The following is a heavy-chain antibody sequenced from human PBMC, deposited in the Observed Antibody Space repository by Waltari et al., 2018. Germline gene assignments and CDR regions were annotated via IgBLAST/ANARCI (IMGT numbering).Heavy chain of an antibody. D-gene: IGHD4-4*01. Sequence: DVQLVQSGAEVKKLGASLKISCKASGDSFTSYWIGWVRQMPGKGLEWMGIIYPGDSETRYSPSFQDQVTISADKSIRTAYLQWSSLKASDTAMYYCVRQLNSNWHGSDYWGQGTLVTVSS. J-gene: IGHJ4*02. V-gene: IGHV5-51*01. CDR1: GDSFTSYW. CDR2: IYPGDSET. CDR3: VRQLNSNWHGSDY.